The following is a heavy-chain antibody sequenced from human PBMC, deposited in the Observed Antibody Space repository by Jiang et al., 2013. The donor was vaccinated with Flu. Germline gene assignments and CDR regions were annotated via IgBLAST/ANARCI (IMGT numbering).Heavy chain of an antibody. Sequence: VQLVESGPEVKKAGESLKISCKGSGTSFSRYWIGWVRQMPGKGLESIGLIYPGDSDTRYTPSFQGQVPISVDNSITTAYLQWDSLKASDSAVYYCARRDRTSWFHFDSWGQGTLVTV. CDR2: IYPGDSDT. CDR1: GTSFSRYW. J-gene: IGHJ4*02. D-gene: IGHD6-13*01. CDR3: ARRDRTSWFHFDS. V-gene: IGHV5-51*01.